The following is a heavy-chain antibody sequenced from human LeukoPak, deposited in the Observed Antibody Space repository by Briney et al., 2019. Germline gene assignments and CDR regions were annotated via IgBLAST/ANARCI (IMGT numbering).Heavy chain of an antibody. CDR1: GYSISSGYY. Sequence: SETLSLTCTVSGYSISSGYYWGWIRQPPGKGLEWIGSIYHSGSTYYNPSLKSRVTISVDTSKNQFSLKLSSVTAADTAVYYCARLRWELPDNWFDPWGQGTLVTVSS. D-gene: IGHD1-26*01. V-gene: IGHV4-38-2*02. J-gene: IGHJ5*02. CDR2: IYHSGST. CDR3: ARLRWELPDNWFDP.